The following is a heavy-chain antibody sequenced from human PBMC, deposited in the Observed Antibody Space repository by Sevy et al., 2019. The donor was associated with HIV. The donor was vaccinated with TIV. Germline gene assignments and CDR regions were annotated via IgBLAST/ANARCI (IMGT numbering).Heavy chain of an antibody. V-gene: IGHV3-11*06. CDR3: ARGTSGSYYGAFDI. Sequence: GGSLRLSCAASGFTFSDYYMSWIRQAPGKGLEWVSYISSSSSYTNYADSVKGRFTISRDNAKNPLYLQMNSLRAEDTAVYYCARGTSGSYYGAFDIWGQGTMVTVSS. CDR2: ISSSSSYT. CDR1: GFTFSDYY. D-gene: IGHD1-26*01. J-gene: IGHJ3*02.